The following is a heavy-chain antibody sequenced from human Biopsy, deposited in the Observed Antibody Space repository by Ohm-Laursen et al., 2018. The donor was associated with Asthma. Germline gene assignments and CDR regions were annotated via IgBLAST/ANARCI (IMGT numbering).Heavy chain of an antibody. CDR2: INTVFGTT. CDR3: DGKAGSCISRTCYSLDF. Sequence: SVNVSCKSLGGTFNTYVIGWVRQGPGQGLEWMGGINTVFGTTTYPQKFQDRVTITADDSTSTVYMELSSLRSEDTAVYYRDGKAGSCISRTCYSLDFWGQGTLVTVSS. V-gene: IGHV1-69*01. J-gene: IGHJ4*02. D-gene: IGHD2-2*01. CDR1: GGTFNTYV.